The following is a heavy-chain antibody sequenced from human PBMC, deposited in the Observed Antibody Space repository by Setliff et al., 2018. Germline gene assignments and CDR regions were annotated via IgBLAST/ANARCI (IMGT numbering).Heavy chain of an antibody. V-gene: IGHV4-4*07. Sequence: SETLSLTCTVSGGSISNYYWSWIRQPAGKGLEWIGRIYTSGSTNYNPSLKSRVTMSVDTSKNQFSLHLTSVTAADAAVYYCAREVGTSTSSDAFDVWGQGMMVTVSS. D-gene: IGHD1-26*01. CDR2: IYTSGST. CDR1: GGSISNYY. CDR3: AREVGTSTSSDAFDV. J-gene: IGHJ3*01.